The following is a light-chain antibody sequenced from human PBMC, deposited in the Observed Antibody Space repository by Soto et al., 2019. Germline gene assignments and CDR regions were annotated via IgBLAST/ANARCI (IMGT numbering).Light chain of an antibody. CDR2: EDN. J-gene: IGLJ2*01. Sequence: NFVLTQPHSVSESPGKTVTISCTRSSGSIASNYVQWYQQRPGSAPTTVIYEDNQRPSGVPDRFSGSIDSSSNSASLTISGLKTEDEADYYCQSYDSSNPLVFGGGTKVTVL. V-gene: IGLV6-57*04. CDR1: SGSIASNY. CDR3: QSYDSSNPLV.